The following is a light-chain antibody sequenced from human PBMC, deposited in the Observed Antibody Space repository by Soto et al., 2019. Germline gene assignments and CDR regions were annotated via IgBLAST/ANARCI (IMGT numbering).Light chain of an antibody. CDR3: QQYNNWPFT. J-gene: IGKJ3*01. V-gene: IGKV3-15*01. CDR1: QSVSSN. CDR2: GAS. Sequence: EIVMTQSPATLSVSPGERATLSCRASQSVSSNLAWYQKKPGQAPRLLIYGASTRATGIPARFSGSGSGTEFTLTISSLQSEDFAVYYCQQYNNWPFTSGLGTKVDIK.